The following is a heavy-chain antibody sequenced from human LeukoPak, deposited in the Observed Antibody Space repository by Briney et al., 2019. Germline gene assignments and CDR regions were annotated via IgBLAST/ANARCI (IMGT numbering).Heavy chain of an antibody. V-gene: IGHV3-30*18. CDR1: GFTFSSYG. D-gene: IGHD3-3*01. CDR3: AKDREGEYDFWSGYYSDYYGMDV. J-gene: IGHJ6*02. Sequence: GGSLRLSCAASGFTFSSYGMHWVRQAPGKGLEWVAVISYDGSNKYYADSVKGRFTISRDNSKNTLYLQMNSLRAEDTAVYCCAKDREGEYDFWSGYYSDYYGMDVWGQGTTVTVSS. CDR2: ISYDGSNK.